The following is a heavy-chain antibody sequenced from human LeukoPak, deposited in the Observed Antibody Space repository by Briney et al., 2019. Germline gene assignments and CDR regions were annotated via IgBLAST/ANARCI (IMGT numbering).Heavy chain of an antibody. CDR2: ISYDGSNK. Sequence: GGSLRLSCAASGFTFSSYGMHWVRQAPGKGLEWVAVISYDGSNKYYADSVKGRFTISRDNSKNTLYLQMNSLRAEDTAVYYCARSGDRGVIDYWGQGTLVTVSS. CDR3: ARSGDRGVIDY. J-gene: IGHJ4*02. D-gene: IGHD3-10*01. CDR1: GFTFSSYG. V-gene: IGHV3-30*03.